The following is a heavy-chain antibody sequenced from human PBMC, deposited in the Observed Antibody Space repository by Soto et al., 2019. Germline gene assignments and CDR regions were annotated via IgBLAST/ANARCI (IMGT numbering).Heavy chain of an antibody. CDR1: GGSISSGGYY. V-gene: IGHV4-31*03. Sequence: QVQLQESGPGLVKPSQTLSLTCTVSGGSISSGGYYWSWIRQHPGKGLEWIGYIYYSGSTYSNPSLKSRVTISVDTSKNQFSLKLSSVTAADTAVYYCAREVRVIMDYGDNNWFDPWGQGTLVTVSS. D-gene: IGHD4-17*01. CDR2: IYYSGST. J-gene: IGHJ5*02. CDR3: AREVRVIMDYGDNNWFDP.